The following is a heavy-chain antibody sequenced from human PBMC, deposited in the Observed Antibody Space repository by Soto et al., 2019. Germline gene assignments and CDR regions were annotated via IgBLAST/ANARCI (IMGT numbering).Heavy chain of an antibody. Sequence: GGSLRLSCAASGFTFSDAWMSWVRRAPGKGLEWVGRIKSKADGGTTDYAAPVKGRFTISRDDSKNTLYLQMNSLKTEDTAVYYCTTVGTTSYYYYMDVWGKGTTVTVSS. CDR2: IKSKADGGTT. D-gene: IGHD4-4*01. J-gene: IGHJ6*03. CDR1: GFTFSDAW. V-gene: IGHV3-15*01. CDR3: TTVGTTSYYYYMDV.